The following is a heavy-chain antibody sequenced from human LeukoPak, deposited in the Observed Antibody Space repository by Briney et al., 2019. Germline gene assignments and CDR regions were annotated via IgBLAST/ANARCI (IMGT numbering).Heavy chain of an antibody. CDR2: IKHDGSEK. D-gene: IGHD3-10*01. CDR1: GFTFSSYW. J-gene: IGHJ6*02. V-gene: IGHV3-7*03. Sequence: GGSLRLSCAASGFTFSSYWMSWVRQAPGKGLEWVANIKHDGSEKYYVDSVKGRFTISRDNAKNSLYLQMNSLRAEDTAVYYCASTWFGYYYYYYGMDVWGQGTTVTVSS. CDR3: ASTWFGYYYYYYGMDV.